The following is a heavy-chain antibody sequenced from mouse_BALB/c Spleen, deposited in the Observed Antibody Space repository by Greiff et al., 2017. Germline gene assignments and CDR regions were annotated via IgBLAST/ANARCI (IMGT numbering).Heavy chain of an antibody. Sequence: QVQLQQPGAELLKPGTSVKLSCKASGYNFTSYWINWVKLRPGQGLEWIGDIYPGSGSTNYNEKFKSKATLTVDTSSSTAYMQLSSLASEDSALYYCARGAYYGNYDYAMDYWGQGTSVTVSS. V-gene: IGHV1-55*01. CDR1: GYNFTSYW. D-gene: IGHD2-10*01. J-gene: IGHJ4*01. CDR3: ARGAYYGNYDYAMDY. CDR2: IYPGSGST.